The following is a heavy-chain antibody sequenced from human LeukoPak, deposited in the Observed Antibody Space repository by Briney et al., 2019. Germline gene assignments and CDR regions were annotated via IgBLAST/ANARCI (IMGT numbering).Heavy chain of an antibody. CDR2: IGGSGGSA. CDR3: AKDGDLEDIIVVPTAYPFDY. CDR1: GFTFSNYA. V-gene: IGHV3-23*01. J-gene: IGHJ4*02. Sequence: GGSLRLSCAASGFTFSNYAMSWVRQAPGEGLEWVSAIGGSGGSAYYVDSVKGRFTTSRDTSKNTVYLQMNSLRAEDAAVYYCAKDGDLEDIIVVPTAYPFDYWGQGTLVTVSS. D-gene: IGHD2-2*01.